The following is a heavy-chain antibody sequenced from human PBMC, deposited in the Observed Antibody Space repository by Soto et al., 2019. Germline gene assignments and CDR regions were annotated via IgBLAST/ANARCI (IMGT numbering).Heavy chain of an antibody. CDR1: GYTFTSYA. CDR2: INAGNGNT. Sequence: ASVKVSCKASGYTFTSYAMHWGRQAPGQRLEWMGWINAGNGNTKYSQKFQGRVTITRDTSASTAYMELSSLRSEDTAVYYCARPNNWNDVRYFDYWGKGTLVTVSS. V-gene: IGHV1-3*01. J-gene: IGHJ4*02. D-gene: IGHD1-20*01. CDR3: ARPNNWNDVRYFDY.